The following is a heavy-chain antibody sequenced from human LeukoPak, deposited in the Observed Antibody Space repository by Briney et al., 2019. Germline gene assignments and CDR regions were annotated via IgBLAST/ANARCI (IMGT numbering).Heavy chain of an antibody. J-gene: IGHJ4*02. CDR1: GYTFTSYD. Sequence: ASVKVSCKASGYTFTSYDINWVRQATGQGLEWMGWMNPNSGNTGYAQKFQGRVTMTRNTSISTAYMELSSLRSEDTAVYYCAVMYSSGWYSRYYFDYWAREPWSPSPQ. CDR2: MNPNSGNT. CDR3: AVMYSSGWYSRYYFDY. V-gene: IGHV1-8*01. D-gene: IGHD6-19*01.